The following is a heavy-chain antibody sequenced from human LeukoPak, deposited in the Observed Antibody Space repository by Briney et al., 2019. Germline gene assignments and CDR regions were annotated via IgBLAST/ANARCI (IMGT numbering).Heavy chain of an antibody. V-gene: IGHV6-1*01. CDR2: TYYRSKWYN. D-gene: IGHD6-19*01. J-gene: IGHJ4*02. CDR3: ARVRESGYSSGWDYFDY. Sequence: SQTLSLTCAISGDSVSSNSAAWNWIRQSPSGGLEWLGRTYYRSKWYNDYAVSVKSRITINPDTSKNQFSLQLNSVTPEDTAVYYCARVRESGYSSGWDYFDYWGQGTLVTVSS. CDR1: GDSVSSNSAA.